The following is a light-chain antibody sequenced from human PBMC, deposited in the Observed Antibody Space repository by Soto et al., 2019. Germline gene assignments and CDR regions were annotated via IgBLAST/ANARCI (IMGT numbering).Light chain of an antibody. V-gene: IGKV3-15*01. CDR1: QSVSIN. J-gene: IGKJ1*01. CDR2: AAS. CDR3: QQYGSSGT. Sequence: EIVMTQSPATLSVSPGERATLSCRAGQSVSINLAWYQQKPGQAPRLLIYAASARATGIPARFSGSGSGTEFTLTISSLQSEDFAVYYCQQYGSSGTFGQGTKVDIK.